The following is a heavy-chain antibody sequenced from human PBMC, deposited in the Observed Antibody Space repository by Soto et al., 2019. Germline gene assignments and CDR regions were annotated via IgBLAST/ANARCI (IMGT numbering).Heavy chain of an antibody. J-gene: IGHJ4*02. Sequence: QVQLVQSGAEVKKPGASVKVSCKASGYTFTSYGISWVRQAPGQGLEWMGWISAYNGNTNYAQKLQGRVTMTTDTSTSTAYMELRSLRSDDTAVYYCAAYEITMVRGVSFDYWCQGTLVTVSS. V-gene: IGHV1-18*01. CDR1: GYTFTSYG. D-gene: IGHD3-10*01. CDR2: ISAYNGNT. CDR3: AAYEITMVRGVSFDY.